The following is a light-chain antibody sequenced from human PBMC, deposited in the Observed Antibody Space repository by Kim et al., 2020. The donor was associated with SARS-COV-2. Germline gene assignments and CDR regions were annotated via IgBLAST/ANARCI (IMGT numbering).Light chain of an antibody. CDR3: QQANSFPRT. Sequence: DIQMTQSPSSVSASVGDRVTITCRASQGIGSWLAWYQQRPGEAPKLLIYGASTLESGVPSRFSGSGSGTDFTLTITSLQPEDYATYYCQQANSFPRTFGQGTKVDIK. V-gene: IGKV1-12*01. CDR1: QGIGSW. CDR2: GAS. J-gene: IGKJ1*01.